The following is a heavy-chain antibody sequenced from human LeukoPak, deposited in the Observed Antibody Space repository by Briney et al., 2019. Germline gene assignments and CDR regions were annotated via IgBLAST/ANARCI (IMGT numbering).Heavy chain of an antibody. Sequence: GGSLRLSCAASGFTFSSYWMSWVRQAPGKGLEGVAKIKQDGSEKYYVDSVKGRFTISRDNAKNSLYLQMNSLRAEDTAVYYCARVVVVPAASDEYFQHWGQGTLVTVSS. CDR2: IKQDGSEK. CDR3: ARVVVVPAASDEYFQH. V-gene: IGHV3-7*03. CDR1: GFTFSSYW. J-gene: IGHJ1*01. D-gene: IGHD2-2*01.